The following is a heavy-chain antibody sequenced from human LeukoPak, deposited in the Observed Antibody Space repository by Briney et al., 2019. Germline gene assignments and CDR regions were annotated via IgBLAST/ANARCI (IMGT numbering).Heavy chain of an antibody. CDR2: ISSSSSYI. V-gene: IGHV3-21*01. J-gene: IGHJ4*02. CDR3: ARVLCGGDCYSGYDY. CDR1: GFTFSSYS. D-gene: IGHD2-21*01. Sequence: GGSLRLSCAASGFTFSSYSMNWVRQAPGKGLEWVSSISSSSSYIYYADSVKGRFTISRDNAKNSLYLQMNSLRAEDTAVYYCARVLCGGDCYSGYDYWGQGTLVTVSS.